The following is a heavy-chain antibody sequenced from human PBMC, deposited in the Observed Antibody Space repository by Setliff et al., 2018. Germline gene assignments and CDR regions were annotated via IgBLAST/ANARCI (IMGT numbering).Heavy chain of an antibody. V-gene: IGHV3-7*03. CDR3: ARDGVFYAMDV. Sequence: GSLRLSCTASGLSYINDWVSWVRQAPGRGLEWVANINQAGSAKYYVDSVKGRFTISRDNSNSEVFLQMDSLRAEDTAVYYCARDGVFYAMDVWGHGTTVTVSS. J-gene: IGHJ6*02. D-gene: IGHD3-10*01. CDR2: INQAGSAK. CDR1: GLSYINDW.